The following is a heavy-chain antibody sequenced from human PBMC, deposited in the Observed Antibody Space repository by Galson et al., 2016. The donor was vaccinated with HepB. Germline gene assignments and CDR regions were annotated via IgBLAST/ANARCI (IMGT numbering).Heavy chain of an antibody. CDR2: IYPGDSDT. J-gene: IGHJ3*01. CDR3: PGHRLPASGSGAFDV. D-gene: IGHD6-13*01. V-gene: IGHV5-51*01. CDR1: GYNFSTFW. Sequence: SGAEVKKPGESLRISCNGSGYNFSTFWIGWVRQKPGQGLEWMGIIYPGDSDTRYTPSFQGQVTISADTSIATAYLQWRGLTSSDAAMDYCPGHRLPASGSGAFDVWGQGTMVTVSS.